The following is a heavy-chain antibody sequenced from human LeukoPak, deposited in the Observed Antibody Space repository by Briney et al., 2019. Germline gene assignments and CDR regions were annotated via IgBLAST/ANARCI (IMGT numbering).Heavy chain of an antibody. D-gene: IGHD2-2*01. Sequence: PGGSLRLSCAASGFTFDDYAMHWVRQAPGKGLEWVSLISGDGGSTYYADSVKGRFTISRDNSKNSLYLQMNSLRTEDTALYYCAREGGYCSSTSCYNWFDPWGQGTLVTVSS. CDR3: AREGGYCSSTSCYNWFDP. CDR2: ISGDGGST. CDR1: GFTFDDYA. J-gene: IGHJ5*02. V-gene: IGHV3-43*02.